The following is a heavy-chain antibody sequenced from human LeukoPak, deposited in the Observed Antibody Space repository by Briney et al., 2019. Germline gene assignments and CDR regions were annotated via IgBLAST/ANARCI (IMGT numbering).Heavy chain of an antibody. Sequence: GESLKISCKASGYSFTTYWIGWVRQMPGRGLEWRGIIFPADSSTRYSPSFQGQLSVSADKSMTTAYLQWSSLKASDTAMYFCARWVTADRGKKDAFDIWGQGTMVTVSS. CDR1: GYSFTTYW. CDR3: ARWVTADRGKKDAFDI. CDR2: IFPADSST. D-gene: IGHD2-21*02. V-gene: IGHV5-51*01. J-gene: IGHJ3*02.